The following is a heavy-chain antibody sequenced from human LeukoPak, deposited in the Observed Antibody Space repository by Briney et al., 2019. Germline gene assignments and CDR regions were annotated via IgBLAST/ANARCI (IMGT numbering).Heavy chain of an antibody. CDR3: ARDVPGSIGTTARFDP. CDR1: GYTSSDYG. J-gene: IGHJ5*02. D-gene: IGHD1-1*01. CDR2: ISTNNGNT. V-gene: IGHV1-18*01. Sequence: GASVKVSCKSSGYTSSDYGISWMRQAPGQGLEWMRWISTNNGNTNYAQQFQGRVTMTTDTSTSTAYMEQRSLKSDDTAVYYCARDVPGSIGTTARFDPWGQGTLVTVSS.